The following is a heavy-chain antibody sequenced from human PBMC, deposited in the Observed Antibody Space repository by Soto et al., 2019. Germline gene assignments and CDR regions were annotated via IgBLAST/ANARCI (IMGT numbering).Heavy chain of an antibody. CDR1: GGSISSGGYY. CDR3: ARTGYSSSWGGDYYYYYMDV. D-gene: IGHD6-13*01. J-gene: IGHJ6*03. Sequence: PSETLSLTCTVSGGSISSGGYYWSWIRQHPGKGLEWIGYIYYSGSTYYNPSLKSRVTISVDTSKNQFSLKLSSVTAADTAVYYCARTGYSSSWGGDYYYYYMDVWGKGTTVTVSS. V-gene: IGHV4-31*03. CDR2: IYYSGST.